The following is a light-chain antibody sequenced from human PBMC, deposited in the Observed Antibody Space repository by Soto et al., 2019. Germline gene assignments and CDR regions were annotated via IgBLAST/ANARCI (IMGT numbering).Light chain of an antibody. CDR2: YDR. CDR1: NIGSKS. Sequence: SYELTQPPSVSATPGKTATITCGGSNIGSKSVHWYQQKPGQAPVLVMFYDRVRPSGIPARFSGSNSGNTATLTISGVEVGDEADYYCQVWDTTSDPEGVFGGGTKVTVL. J-gene: IGLJ3*02. CDR3: QVWDTTSDPEGV. V-gene: IGLV3-21*04.